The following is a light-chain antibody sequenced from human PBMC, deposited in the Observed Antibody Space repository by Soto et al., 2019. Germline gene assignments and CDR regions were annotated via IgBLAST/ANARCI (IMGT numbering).Light chain of an antibody. CDR3: QQYNNWPPWT. Sequence: ETVMTQSPATLSLSPGERATLSCRASQSVSSKLAWYQQKPGQAPRLLIYAASTRATGIPARFSGSGSGTEFTLTISSLQSEDFAVYYCQQYNNWPPWTFGQGTKVEIK. CDR1: QSVSSK. V-gene: IGKV3-15*01. CDR2: AAS. J-gene: IGKJ1*01.